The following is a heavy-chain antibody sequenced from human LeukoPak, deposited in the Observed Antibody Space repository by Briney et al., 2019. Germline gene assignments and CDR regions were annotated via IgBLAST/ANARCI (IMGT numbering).Heavy chain of an antibody. CDR3: ARGGLFKYFFDY. J-gene: IGHJ4*02. Sequence: GGSLRLSCAASGFTFSSYWMHWVRQAPGKGLVWFSRINSDGSSTSYADSVKGRFTISRDNAKNMLYLQMNSLRAEDTAVYYCARGGLFKYFFDYWGQGTPVTVSS. V-gene: IGHV3-74*01. CDR2: INSDGSST. D-gene: IGHD2-15*01. CDR1: GFTFSSYW.